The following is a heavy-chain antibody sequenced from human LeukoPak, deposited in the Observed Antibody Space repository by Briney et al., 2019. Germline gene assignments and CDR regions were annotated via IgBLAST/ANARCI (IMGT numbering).Heavy chain of an antibody. CDR1: GFTFSSYS. D-gene: IGHD4-17*01. Sequence: GGSLRLSCAASGFTFSSYSMNWVRQAPGKGLEWVSSISSSSSYIYYADSVKGRFTISRDNAKNSLYLQMNSLRAEDTAVYYCARDTYGDLFPYYYYGMDVWGQGTTVTVYS. J-gene: IGHJ6*02. V-gene: IGHV3-21*01. CDR3: ARDTYGDLFPYYYYGMDV. CDR2: ISSSSSYI.